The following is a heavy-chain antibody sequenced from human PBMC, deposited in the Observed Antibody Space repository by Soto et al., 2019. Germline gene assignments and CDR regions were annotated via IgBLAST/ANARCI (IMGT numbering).Heavy chain of an antibody. Sequence: QVHLQESGPGLVKPSETLSLTCTVSGGSISGHYWSWIRQSPGKGLEWIAYIYYSGITKYNPSLTSRVTISVDTSKNQFSLKLSSVTAADTAVYYCVRTLTSGRQDSWGQGTLVTVAS. J-gene: IGHJ5*01. CDR3: VRTLTSGRQDS. CDR2: IYYSGIT. CDR1: GGSISGHY. D-gene: IGHD3-10*01. V-gene: IGHV4-59*11.